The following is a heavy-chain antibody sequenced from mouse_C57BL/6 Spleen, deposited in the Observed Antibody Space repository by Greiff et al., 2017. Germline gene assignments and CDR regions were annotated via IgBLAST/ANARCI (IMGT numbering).Heavy chain of an antibody. D-gene: IGHD2-5*01. CDR2: IYPGSGST. Sequence: QVQLQQPGAELVKPGASVKMSCKASGYTFTSYWITWVKQRPGQGLEWIGDIYPGSGSTNYNEKFKSKATLTVDTSSSTAYMQLSSLTSEDSAVYYSARKSSYSNNSYAMDYWGQGTSVTVSS. V-gene: IGHV1-55*01. CDR3: ARKSSYSNNSYAMDY. CDR1: GYTFTSYW. J-gene: IGHJ4*01.